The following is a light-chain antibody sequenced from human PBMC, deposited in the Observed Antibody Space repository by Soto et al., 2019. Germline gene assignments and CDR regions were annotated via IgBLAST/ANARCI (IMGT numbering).Light chain of an antibody. Sequence: QTVVTQEPSFSVSPGGTVTLTCGLSSGSVSTSYSPSWSQQAPGQAPRTLIYSTYTRSSGVPDYFSVSFLGNKAALTITGAQADDESDYYCVLYLGSGIWVFGGGTKLTVL. V-gene: IGLV8-61*02. CDR1: SGSVSTSYS. CDR2: STY. J-gene: IGLJ3*02. CDR3: VLYLGSGIWV.